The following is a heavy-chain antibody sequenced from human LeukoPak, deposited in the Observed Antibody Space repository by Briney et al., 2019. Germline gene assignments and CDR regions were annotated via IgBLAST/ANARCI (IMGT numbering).Heavy chain of an antibody. J-gene: IGHJ4*02. V-gene: IGHV3-23*01. CDR3: AKDHDSSGYPTSDY. CDR1: GFNFSNYI. CDR2: IKYSGDSGDSK. Sequence: GGSLRLSCVASGFNFSNYIMTWVRQAPGKGLEWVSTIKYSGDSGDSKYYADSVEGRFTISRDNSKNTLYLQTHNLRVEDTAVYFCAKDHDSSGYPTSDYWGQGTLVTVSS. D-gene: IGHD3-22*01.